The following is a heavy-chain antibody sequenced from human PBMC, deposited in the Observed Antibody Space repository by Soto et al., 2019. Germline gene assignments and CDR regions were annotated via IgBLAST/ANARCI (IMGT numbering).Heavy chain of an antibody. D-gene: IGHD2-15*01. CDR3: AGASSSVSEVVAAY. J-gene: IGHJ4*02. CDR1: NDSLSRHF. CDR2: INPGPNSA. Sequence: GASVKVSCKASNDSLSRHFIHWVRQAPGEGLEWMGIINPGPNSASESKEFQGRLTLTSDMPSRTVYMQLSNLRSYDTAVYYCAGASSSVSEVVAAYWGQRNPVAVSS. V-gene: IGHV1-46*01.